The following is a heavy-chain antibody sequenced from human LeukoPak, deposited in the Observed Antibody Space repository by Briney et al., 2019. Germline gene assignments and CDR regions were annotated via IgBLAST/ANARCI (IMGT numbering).Heavy chain of an antibody. CDR2: IHYSVST. CDR3: ARDSAGNGDYQRIGYYYGMDV. D-gene: IGHD4-17*01. Sequence: PSETLALTCTVAGAAIRSSIYYWGWIRQPPGKGLEGIGSIHYSVSTYYNPSLKSRVTISVDTSKNQFSLKLSSVTAADTAVYYCARDSAGNGDYQRIGYYYGMDVWGQGTTVTVSS. J-gene: IGHJ6*02. CDR1: GAAIRSSIYY. V-gene: IGHV4-39*07.